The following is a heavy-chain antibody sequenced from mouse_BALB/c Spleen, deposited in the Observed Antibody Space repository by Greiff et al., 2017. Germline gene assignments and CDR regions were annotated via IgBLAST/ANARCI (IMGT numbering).Heavy chain of an antibody. Sequence: EVKLMESGPGLVKPSQSLSLTCSVTGYSITSGYYWNWIRQFPGNKLEWMGYISYDGSNNYNPSLKNRISITRDTSKNQFFLKLNSVTTEDTATYYCARGHSTLGLDDWGQGTTLTVSS. D-gene: IGHD2-1*01. CDR3: ARGHSTLGLDD. CDR2: ISYDGSN. CDR1: GYSITSGYY. J-gene: IGHJ2*01. V-gene: IGHV3-6*02.